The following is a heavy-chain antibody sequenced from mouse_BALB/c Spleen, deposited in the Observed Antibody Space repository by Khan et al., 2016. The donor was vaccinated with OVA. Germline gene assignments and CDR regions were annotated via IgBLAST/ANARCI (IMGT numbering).Heavy chain of an antibody. Sequence: QVQLQQSGAELVKPGASVKLSCKTSGYTFTSYWIQWVKQRPGQGLGWIGQIFPGTGTTYYNENFKGKATLTVDTSSNTAYMQFSSLTSEDSAVYCCARCYCGNYEFAYWGQGTLVTVSP. J-gene: IGHJ3*01. CDR1: GYTFTSYW. V-gene: IGHV1S132*01. CDR3: ARCYCGNYEFAY. D-gene: IGHD2-1*01. CDR2: IFPGTGTT.